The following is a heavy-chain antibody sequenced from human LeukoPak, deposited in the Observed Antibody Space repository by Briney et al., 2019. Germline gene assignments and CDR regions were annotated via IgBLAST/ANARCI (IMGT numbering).Heavy chain of an antibody. CDR3: ARADSSGYYPRPFDY. CDR2: IYTSGST. V-gene: IGHV4-61*02. D-gene: IGHD3-22*01. Sequence: PSETLSLTCTVSGGSISSGSYYWSWIRQPAGKGLEWIGRIYTSGSTNYNPSLKSRVTISVDTSKNQFSLKLSSVTAADTAVYYCARADSSGYYPRPFDYRGQGTLVTVSS. J-gene: IGHJ4*02. CDR1: GGSISSGSYY.